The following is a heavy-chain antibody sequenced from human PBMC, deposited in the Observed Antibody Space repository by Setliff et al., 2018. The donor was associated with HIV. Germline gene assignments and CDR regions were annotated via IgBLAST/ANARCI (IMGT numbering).Heavy chain of an antibody. J-gene: IGHJ3*02. D-gene: IGHD3-22*01. CDR2: IYHSGST. Sequence: PSETLSLTCAVSGGSISSSNWWSWVRQPPGKGLEWIGEIYHSGSTNYNPSPKSRVTISVDKSKNQFSLKLSSVTAADTAVYYCARVKYYYDSSGSSKWGVIAFDIWGQGTMVTVSS. CDR3: ARVKYYYDSSGSSKWGVIAFDI. CDR1: GGSISSSNW. V-gene: IGHV4-4*02.